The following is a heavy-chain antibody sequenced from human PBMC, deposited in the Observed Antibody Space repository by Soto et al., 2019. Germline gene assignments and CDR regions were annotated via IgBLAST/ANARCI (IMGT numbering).Heavy chain of an antibody. CDR1: GYPFSIYA. D-gene: IGHD2-15*01. Sequence: KVSCRAYGYPFSIYAMHWLRQAPGQRLEWMGWINTGNGITKYSQNFQGRVSITRDTPATTVYMELSSLRSEDTAVYYCARGRILYYLVEVWGQGTMVTVS. V-gene: IGHV1-3*04. J-gene: IGHJ6*02. CDR3: ARGRILYYLVEV. CDR2: INTGNGIT.